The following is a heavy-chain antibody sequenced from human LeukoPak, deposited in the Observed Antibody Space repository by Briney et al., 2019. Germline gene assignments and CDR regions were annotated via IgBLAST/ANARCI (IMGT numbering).Heavy chain of an antibody. D-gene: IGHD2-15*01. J-gene: IGHJ4*02. CDR2: ISGSGGST. V-gene: IGHV3-23*01. Sequence: AGGSLRLSCAASGFTFSSYAMSWVRQAPGEGLQWVSSISGSGGSTYYADSVKGRFTISRDNSKNTLYLQMNSLRAEDTAVYHCAKDQGYCSGGDCYYWGQGTLVTVSS. CDR3: AKDQGYCSGGDCYY. CDR1: GFTFSSYA.